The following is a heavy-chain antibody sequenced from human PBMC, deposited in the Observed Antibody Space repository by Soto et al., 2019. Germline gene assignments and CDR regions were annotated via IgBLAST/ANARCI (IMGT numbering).Heavy chain of an antibody. J-gene: IGHJ4*02. CDR3: SRTPGEY. Sequence: ASVKVSCKTSGYTFINYDINWVRQAPGKGLEWMGLMNPKSGKTGYAQKFQGRVSMTRDTSTSTAYMELNSLRSEDTATYYCSRTPGEYWGQGTRATASP. CDR1: GYTFINYD. D-gene: IGHD2-15*01. V-gene: IGHV1-8*01. CDR2: MNPKSGKT.